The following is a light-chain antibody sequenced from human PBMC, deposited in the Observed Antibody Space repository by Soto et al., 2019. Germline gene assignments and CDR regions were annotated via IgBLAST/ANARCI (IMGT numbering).Light chain of an antibody. CDR2: WAS. Sequence: DIVMTRSPDSLTVSLGEGATITCKSSQSLFWSSNNKDYFAWYQQKPGQPPKLLIKWASARESGVPDRFSGSGSRTDFTLTISSLQTEDVAVYYCQQYYSLPLTFGGGTKVDIK. J-gene: IGKJ4*01. CDR1: QSLFWSSNNKDY. CDR3: QQYYSLPLT. V-gene: IGKV4-1*01.